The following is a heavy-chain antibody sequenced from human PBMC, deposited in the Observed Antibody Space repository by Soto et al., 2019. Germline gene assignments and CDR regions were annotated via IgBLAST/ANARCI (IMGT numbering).Heavy chain of an antibody. V-gene: IGHV4-59*01. CDR2: IYYSGST. CDR3: ARGDCVDAFDI. Sequence: SETLSLTCTVSGGSISSYYWSWIRHPPGKGLEWIGYIYYSGSTNYNPSLKSRVTISVDTSKNQFSLKLSSVTAADTAVYYCARGDCVDAFDIWGQGTMVTVSS. D-gene: IGHD2-21*02. CDR1: GGSISSYY. J-gene: IGHJ3*02.